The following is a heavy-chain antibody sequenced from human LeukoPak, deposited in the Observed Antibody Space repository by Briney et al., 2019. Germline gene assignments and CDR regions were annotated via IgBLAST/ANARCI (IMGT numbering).Heavy chain of an antibody. J-gene: IGHJ5*02. D-gene: IGHD3-22*01. V-gene: IGHV3-30-3*01. CDR3: AREVGLTYYYDSSGYAYNWFDP. CDR1: GFTFSSYA. CDR2: ISYDGSNK. Sequence: PGESLRLSCAASGFTFSSYAMHWVRQAPGKGLEWVAVISYDGSNKYYADSVKGRFTISRDNSKNTLYLQMNSLRAEDTAVYYCAREVGLTYYYDSSGYAYNWFDPWGQGTLVTVSS.